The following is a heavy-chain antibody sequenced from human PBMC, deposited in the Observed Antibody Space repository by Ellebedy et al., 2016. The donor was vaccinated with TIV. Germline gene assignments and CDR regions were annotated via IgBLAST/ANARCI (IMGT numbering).Heavy chain of an antibody. Sequence: GESLKISCAASGFNVSGDYMGWVRQAPGKGLEWVSVIYGGGDTYHADSVKGRFTISRHNSKNTVFLQMSSLTTADTAVYYCARWKDFGVGVAAFDLWGQGTMVAVSS. CDR1: GFNVSGDY. CDR3: ARWKDFGVGVAAFDL. D-gene: IGHD4-17*01. CDR2: IYGGGDT. V-gene: IGHV3-53*04. J-gene: IGHJ3*01.